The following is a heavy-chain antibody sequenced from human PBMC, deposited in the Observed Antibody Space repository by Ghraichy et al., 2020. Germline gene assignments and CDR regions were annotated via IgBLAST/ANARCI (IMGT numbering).Heavy chain of an antibody. Sequence: GESLNISCAASGFTVSSYWMHWVRQAPGKGLVWVSRINSDGTRTTYADSVTGRFTISRDNAKNTVYLQMNSLRAEDTAVYYCTRADIEQMVSDIDYYGMDVWGQGTTVTVSS. CDR2: INSDGTRT. V-gene: IGHV3-74*01. J-gene: IGHJ6*02. D-gene: IGHD2-8*01. CDR1: GFTVSSYW. CDR3: TRADIEQMVSDIDYYGMDV.